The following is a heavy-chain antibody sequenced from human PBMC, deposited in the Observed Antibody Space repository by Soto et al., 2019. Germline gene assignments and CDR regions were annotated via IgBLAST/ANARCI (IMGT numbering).Heavy chain of an antibody. CDR2: ISGSGGTT. CDR3: AKAHSFVQLTPFDY. Sequence: EVQLLESGGGLVQPGGSLRLSCAASGFTFYSYAMTWVRQAPGKGLEWVSSISGSGGTTYYADSVKGRFTISTDSSKNTLYLQMNSLRTEDTAVYYCAKAHSFVQLTPFDYWGQGSLVTVSS. D-gene: IGHD1-1*01. J-gene: IGHJ4*02. V-gene: IGHV3-23*01. CDR1: GFTFYSYA.